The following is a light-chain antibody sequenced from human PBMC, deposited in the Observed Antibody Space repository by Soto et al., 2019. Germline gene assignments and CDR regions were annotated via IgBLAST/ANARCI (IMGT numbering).Light chain of an antibody. CDR1: SSDVGGYEY. J-gene: IGLJ7*02. CDR3: SSYTSSRTAV. CDR2: DVS. V-gene: IGLV2-14*03. Sequence: QSALTQPASVSGSPGQSITISCTGTSSDVGGYEYVSWYQQHPGQAPKLMIYDVSNRPSGFSDRFSGSKSGNTASLTISGLQAEDEADYYCSSYTSSRTAVFGGGTLLTAL.